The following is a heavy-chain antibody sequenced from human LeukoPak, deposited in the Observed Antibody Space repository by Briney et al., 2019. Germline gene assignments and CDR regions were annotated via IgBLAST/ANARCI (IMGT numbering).Heavy chain of an antibody. CDR1: GYTFTSYG. CDR3: ARGVLLWFGELSLSGMDV. D-gene: IGHD3-10*01. Sequence: GASVKVSCKASGYTFTSYGISWVRQAPGQGLEWMGWISAYNGNTNYAQKLQGRVTMTTDTSTSTAYMELRSLRSGDTAVYYCARGVLLWFGELSLSGMDVWGQGTTVTVSS. V-gene: IGHV1-18*01. J-gene: IGHJ6*02. CDR2: ISAYNGNT.